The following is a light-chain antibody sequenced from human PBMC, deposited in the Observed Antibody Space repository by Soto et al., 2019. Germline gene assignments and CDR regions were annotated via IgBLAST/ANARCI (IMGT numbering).Light chain of an antibody. J-gene: IGKJ4*01. CDR3: QQCRNWPLT. Sequence: EIVMTQSPATLSASPGEGATLSCKAGQNVSNNFAWYQQRPGQPPRLLIYDASTRATGISARYSGSGYGTEFTLTISSLQSEDFAVYFCQQCRNWPLTFGGGTKVEIK. V-gene: IGKV3-15*01. CDR2: DAS. CDR1: QNVSNN.